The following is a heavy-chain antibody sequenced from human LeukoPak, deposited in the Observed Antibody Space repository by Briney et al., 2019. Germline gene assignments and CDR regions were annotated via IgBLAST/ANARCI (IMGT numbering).Heavy chain of an antibody. V-gene: IGHV4-34*01. CDR1: GGSFSGYY. CDR2: INHSGST. CDR3: ARARPAHSYYYYYYGMDV. J-gene: IGHJ6*02. D-gene: IGHD5-18*01. Sequence: SETLSLTCAVYGGSFSGYYWSWIRQPPGKGLEWIGEINHSGSTNYNPSLKSRVTISVDTSKNQFSLKLSSVTAADTAVYYCARARPAHSYYYYYYGMDVWGQGTTVTVSS.